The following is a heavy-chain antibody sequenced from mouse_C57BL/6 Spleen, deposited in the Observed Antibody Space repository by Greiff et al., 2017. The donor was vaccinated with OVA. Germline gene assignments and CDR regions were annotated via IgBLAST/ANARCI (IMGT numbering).Heavy chain of an antibody. J-gene: IGHJ1*03. CDR2: ISSGGSYT. V-gene: IGHV5-6*02. Sequence: DVKLVESGGDLVKPGGSLKLSCAASGFTFSSYGMSWVRQTPDKRLEWVATISSGGSYTNYPDSVKGRFTISSDNAKNTLYLQMSSLKSEDTAMYYCAREGSYGNYVRYFDVWGTGATVTVSS. CDR3: AREGSYGNYVRYFDV. CDR1: GFTFSSYG. D-gene: IGHD2-1*01.